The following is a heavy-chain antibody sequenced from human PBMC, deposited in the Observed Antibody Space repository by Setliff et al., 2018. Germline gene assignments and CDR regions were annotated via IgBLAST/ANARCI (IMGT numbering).Heavy chain of an antibody. D-gene: IGHD1-26*01. CDR1: GGSINNYY. CDR3: ASRNSDGGPEYFQH. Sequence: LSLTCTVSGGSINNYYWSWIRQPAGKGLEWIGRVYSNVGTNYNPSLKSRVTMSVDASKNQISLKLMSVTAADTAVYYCASRNSDGGPEYFQHWGQGALVTVS. CDR2: VYSNVGT. V-gene: IGHV4-4*07. J-gene: IGHJ1*01.